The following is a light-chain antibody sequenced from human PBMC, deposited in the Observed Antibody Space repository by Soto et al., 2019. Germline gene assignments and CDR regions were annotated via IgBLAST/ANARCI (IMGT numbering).Light chain of an antibody. CDR2: DIN. CDR3: VSFTTKSSYV. Sequence: QSVLTQPASVSGSPGQSITISCTGTNSDVGAYIYVSWYQQHPGKAPKLMVYDINNRPSGVSNRFSGPKSANTASLTISGLQADDEADYYCVSFTTKSSYVFGTGTKLTVL. CDR1: NSDVGAYIY. V-gene: IGLV2-14*03. J-gene: IGLJ1*01.